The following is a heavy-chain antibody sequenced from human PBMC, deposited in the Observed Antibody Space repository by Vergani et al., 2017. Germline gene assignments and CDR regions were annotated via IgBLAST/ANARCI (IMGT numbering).Heavy chain of an antibody. J-gene: IGHJ3*02. V-gene: IGHV4-39*07. CDR2: IYYSGST. CDR3: ARDLIGDDAFDI. CDR1: GGSISSSRYY. D-gene: IGHD3-10*01. Sequence: QLQLQESGPGLVKPSETLSLTCTVSGGSISSSRYYWGWIRQPPGKGLEWIGSIYYSGSTYYNPSLKSRVTISVDTSKNQFSLKLSSVTAADTAVYYCARDLIGDDAFDIWGQGTMVTVSS.